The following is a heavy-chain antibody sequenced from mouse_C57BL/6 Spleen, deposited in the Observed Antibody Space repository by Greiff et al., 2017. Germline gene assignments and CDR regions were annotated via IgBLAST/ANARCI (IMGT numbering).Heavy chain of an antibody. CDR3: ARSGLRRFAY. Sequence: VQLKESGPELVKPGASVKISCKASGYSFTGYYMNWVKQSPEKSLEWIGEINPSTGGTTYNQKFKAKATLTVDKSSSTAYMQLKSLTSEDSAVYYCARSGLRRFAYWGQGTLVTVSA. CDR2: INPSTGGT. CDR1: GYSFTGYY. J-gene: IGHJ3*01. D-gene: IGHD2-4*01. V-gene: IGHV1-42*01.